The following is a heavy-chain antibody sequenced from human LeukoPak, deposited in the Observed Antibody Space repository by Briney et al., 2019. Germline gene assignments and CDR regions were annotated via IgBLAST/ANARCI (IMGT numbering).Heavy chain of an antibody. CDR3: ARGLRQQLPNYYYYMDV. J-gene: IGHJ6*03. Sequence: GASVKVSCKASGYTFTGYYMHWVRQAPGQGLEWMGWINPNSGGTNYAQKFQGRVTITRNTSISTAYMELSSLRSEDTAVYYCARGLRQQLPNYYYYMDVWGKGTTVTVSS. CDR1: GYTFTGYY. CDR2: INPNSGGT. D-gene: IGHD6-13*01. V-gene: IGHV1-2*02.